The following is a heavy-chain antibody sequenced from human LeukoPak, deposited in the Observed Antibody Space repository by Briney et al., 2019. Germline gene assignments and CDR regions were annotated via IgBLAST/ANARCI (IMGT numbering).Heavy chain of an antibody. Sequence: GGSLRLSCSASGFPFSGYTMNWVRQAPGKGLEWVSYISRSSSTIYYADSVKGRFTISRDNAKNSLYLQMNSLRAEDTAVYYCARAGAGYCSTTSCYYFDYWGQGTLVTVSS. J-gene: IGHJ4*02. D-gene: IGHD2-2*03. CDR2: ISRSSSTI. CDR1: GFPFSGYT. V-gene: IGHV3-48*01. CDR3: ARAGAGYCSTTSCYYFDY.